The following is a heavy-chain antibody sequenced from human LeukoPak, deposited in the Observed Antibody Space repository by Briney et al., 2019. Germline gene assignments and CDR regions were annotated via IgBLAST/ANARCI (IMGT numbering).Heavy chain of an antibody. J-gene: IGHJ4*02. V-gene: IGHV3-20*04. Sequence: GLSLRLSCASSGFTFDDYGMSCVRHARAKGLEEVSDINWNGGSTVYADSVKGRFTISRDNAKNSLYLQMNSLRAEDTALYYCAREFDYWGKGTLVTVSS. CDR3: AREFDY. CDR1: GFTFDDYG. CDR2: INWNGGST.